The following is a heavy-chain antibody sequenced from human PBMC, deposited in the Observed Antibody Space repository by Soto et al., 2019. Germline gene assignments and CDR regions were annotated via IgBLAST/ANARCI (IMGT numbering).Heavy chain of an antibody. Sequence: QVQLQQWGAGLLKPSETLSLTCAVYGGSFSGYYWSWIRQPPGKGLEWIGEINHSGSTNYNPSLKSRVTISVDTSKNQFSLKLSSVTAADTAEYYCASSGSLTTSRYYYYGMDVWGQGTTVTVSS. V-gene: IGHV4-34*01. CDR3: ASSGSLTTSRYYYYGMDV. J-gene: IGHJ6*02. CDR2: INHSGST. CDR1: GGSFSGYY. D-gene: IGHD4-4*01.